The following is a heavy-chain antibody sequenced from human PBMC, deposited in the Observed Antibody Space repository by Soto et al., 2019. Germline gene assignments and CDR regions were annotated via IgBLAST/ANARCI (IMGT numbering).Heavy chain of an antibody. CDR3: FGGQYYFDY. J-gene: IGHJ4*02. CDR2: ISYDGSDK. D-gene: IGHD3-10*01. V-gene: IGHV3-30*03. Sequence: QVQLVESGGGVVQPGRSLRLSCAASGFPFTSYGMHWVREGPDKGLEWVAIISYDGSDKYYADSVKGRFTISRDNSKNTLYLPMNSLRPEDTALYYCFGGQYYFDYRVQGTLVIVSS. CDR1: GFPFTSYG.